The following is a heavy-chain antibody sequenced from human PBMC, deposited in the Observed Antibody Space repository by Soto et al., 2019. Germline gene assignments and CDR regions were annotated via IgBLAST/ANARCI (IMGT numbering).Heavy chain of an antibody. CDR2: IIPVFGRV. J-gene: IGHJ4*02. Sequence: QVQLVQSGAEVKKPGSSVKVSYKASGGSFKTFAISWVRQAPGQGLEWMGGIIPVFGRVTYAQNFQGRVTITADDSTSTAYMEWSRLRSDDTAVYYCADLSLVDCITTACPPDYWGQGTLITVSS. CDR3: ADLSLVDCITTACPPDY. D-gene: IGHD3-10*01. V-gene: IGHV1-69*12. CDR1: GGSFKTFA.